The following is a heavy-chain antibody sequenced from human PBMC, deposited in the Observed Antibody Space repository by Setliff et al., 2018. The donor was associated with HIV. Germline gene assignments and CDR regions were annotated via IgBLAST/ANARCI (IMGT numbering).Heavy chain of an antibody. D-gene: IGHD6-13*01. J-gene: IGHJ4*02. CDR2: ISYSGST. CDR3: ASETATGQI. V-gene: IGHV4-61*10. CDR1: GGSIRSGSYY. Sequence: SETLSLTCTVSGGSIRSGSYYWSWIRQPAGKGLEWIAYISYSGSTNYNPSLQSRVTISADTSKNQFSLKLNSVTAADTAVYYCASETATGQIWGQGTLVTVSS.